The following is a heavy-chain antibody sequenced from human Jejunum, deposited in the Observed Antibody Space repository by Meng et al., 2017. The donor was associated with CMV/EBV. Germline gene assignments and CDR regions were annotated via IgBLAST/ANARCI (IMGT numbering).Heavy chain of an antibody. D-gene: IGHD4-11*01. Sequence: QVKLVKLGPNVKKPWGLCKFSCKASVSILTNYAMNWVRQAPGQGLEWMGWINTNTGNPYYAQDFTGRFVISLDTSVSTAYLQISGLKAEDTAVYYCAPGPANDYRSSYYFDYWGQGTLVTVSS. CDR3: APGPANDYRSSYYFDY. CDR1: VSILTNYA. CDR2: INTNTGNP. V-gene: IGHV7-4-1*02. J-gene: IGHJ4*02.